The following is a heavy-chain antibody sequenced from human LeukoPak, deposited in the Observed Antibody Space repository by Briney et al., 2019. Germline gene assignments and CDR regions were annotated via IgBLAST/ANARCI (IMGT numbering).Heavy chain of an antibody. J-gene: IGHJ5*02. CDR2: IIPIFGTA. CDR1: GGTFSSYA. CDR3: ARDQSATMVRGVIISNWFDP. V-gene: IGHV1-69*06. Sequence: SVKVSCKASGGTFSSYAISWVRQAPGQGLEWMGGIIPIFGTANYAQKFQGRVTITADKSTSTAYMELSSLRSEDTAVYYCARDQSATMVRGVIISNWFDPWGQGTLVTVSS. D-gene: IGHD3-10*01.